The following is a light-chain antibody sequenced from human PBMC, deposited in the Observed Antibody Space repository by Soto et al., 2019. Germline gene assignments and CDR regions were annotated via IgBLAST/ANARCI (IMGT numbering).Light chain of an antibody. CDR1: QSVSCSY. Sequence: EIVLTQSPGTLSLSPGERATFSCRASQSVSCSYLAWYQQKPGQAPRLLIYGASSRATGIPDRFSGSGSGTDFTLTISRLEPEDFAVYYCQQYGSSPRTFGQGTKVDIK. V-gene: IGKV3-20*01. CDR2: GAS. CDR3: QQYGSSPRT. J-gene: IGKJ1*01.